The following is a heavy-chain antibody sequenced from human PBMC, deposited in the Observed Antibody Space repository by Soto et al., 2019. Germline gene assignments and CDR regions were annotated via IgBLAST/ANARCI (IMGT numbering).Heavy chain of an antibody. J-gene: IGHJ6*02. D-gene: IGHD3-3*01. CDR2: INAGNGNT. V-gene: IGHV1-3*01. Sequence: ASRETVYISAVAGSRKKPGQRLEWMGWINAGNGNTKYSQKFQGRVTITRDTSASTAYMELSSLRSEDTAVYYCARVYDLWRGYFARYGMAVWCHGTTVTVSS. CDR3: ARVYDLWRGYFARYGMAV. CDR1: RETVYISA.